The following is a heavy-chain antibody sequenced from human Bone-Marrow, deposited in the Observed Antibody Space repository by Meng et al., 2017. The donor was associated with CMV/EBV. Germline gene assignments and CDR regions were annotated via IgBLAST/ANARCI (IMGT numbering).Heavy chain of an antibody. CDR1: RGTFSSYV. D-gene: IGHD3-3*01. V-gene: IGHV1-69*05. CDR3: ARGDFWSVHPEMVMVDF. CDR2: IPLFGEA. Sequence: SVKVSCKPSRGTFSSYVISWLRQVPGEGLEWMGGIPLFGEAKSAQKFQGRLTITTDESMSTAYMELSSLRSDDTAVYYCARGDFWSVHPEMVMVDFWGQGTMVTVSS. J-gene: IGHJ3*01.